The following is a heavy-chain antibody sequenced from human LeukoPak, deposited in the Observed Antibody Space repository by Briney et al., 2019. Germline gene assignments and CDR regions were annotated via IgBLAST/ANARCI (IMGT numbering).Heavy chain of an antibody. Sequence: GGSLRLFCAASGFTFSTYWMSWVRQAPGKGLEWVANIKQDGSEKYYVDSVRGRFTISRDNAKNSLYLQMNSLRAEDTAMYYCARDSAGNDYWGQGTLVTVSS. CDR1: GFTFSTYW. V-gene: IGHV3-7*01. D-gene: IGHD6-13*01. CDR2: IKQDGSEK. CDR3: ARDSAGNDY. J-gene: IGHJ4*02.